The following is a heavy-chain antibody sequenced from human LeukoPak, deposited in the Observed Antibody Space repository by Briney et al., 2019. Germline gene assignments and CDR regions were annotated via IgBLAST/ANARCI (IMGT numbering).Heavy chain of an antibody. CDR1: GGSISSSSYY. J-gene: IGHJ3*02. CDR2: IYYSGST. D-gene: IGHD3-22*01. V-gene: IGHV4-39*07. CDR3: ARGVPPSYYYDSSGFFAFDI. Sequence: PSETLSLTCTVSGGSISSSSYYWGWIRQPPGKGLEWIGSIYYSGSTYYNPSLKSRVTISVDTSKNQFSLKLSSVTAADTAVYYCARGVPPSYYYDSSGFFAFDIWGQGTMVTVSS.